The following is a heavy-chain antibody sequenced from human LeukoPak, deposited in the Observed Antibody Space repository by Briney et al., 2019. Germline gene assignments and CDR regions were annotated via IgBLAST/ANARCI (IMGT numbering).Heavy chain of an antibody. CDR1: GGSISSYY. J-gene: IGHJ5*02. CDR2: IYDSGST. Sequence: SETLSLTCTVSGGSISSYYWSWIRQPPGKGLEWIGYIYDSGSTNYNPSLKSRVTLSVDTSNNQFSLKLSSVTAADTAVYYCARRPGYCPNGVCYKRNWFDPWGQGTLVTVSS. CDR3: ARRPGYCPNGVCYKRNWFDP. V-gene: IGHV4-59*12. D-gene: IGHD2-8*01.